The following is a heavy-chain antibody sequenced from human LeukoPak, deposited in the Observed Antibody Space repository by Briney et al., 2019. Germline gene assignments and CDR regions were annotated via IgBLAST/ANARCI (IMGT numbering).Heavy chain of an antibody. Sequence: SETLSLTCTVSGGSTTSGNYFWGWVRQPPGKGLEWIGSIHSSGNTYYSPSLRGRVTISKDTSRNQFSLKLSSVTAADTAVYYCGRDGGGFSGSYIDYWGQGTLVTVSS. D-gene: IGHD1-26*01. CDR1: GGSTTSGNYF. J-gene: IGHJ4*02. V-gene: IGHV4-39*07. CDR3: GRDGGGFSGSYIDY. CDR2: IHSSGNT.